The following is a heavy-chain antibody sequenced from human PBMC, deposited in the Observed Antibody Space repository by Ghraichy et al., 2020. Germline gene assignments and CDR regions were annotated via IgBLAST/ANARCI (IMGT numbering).Heavy chain of an antibody. CDR1: GFTFDDYA. D-gene: IGHD1-1*01. Sequence: SCAASGFTFDDYAMHWVRQAPGKGLEWVSGISWNSGSIGYADSVKGRFTISRDNANNSLYLQMNSLRAEDTALYYCAKDTLNGSYCGQGTLVTVSS. J-gene: IGHJ4*02. CDR2: ISWNSGSI. V-gene: IGHV3-9*01. CDR3: AKDTLNGSY.